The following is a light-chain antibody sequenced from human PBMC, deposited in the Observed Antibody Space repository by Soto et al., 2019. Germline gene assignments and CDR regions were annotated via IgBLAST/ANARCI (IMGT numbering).Light chain of an antibody. J-gene: IGKJ4*01. CDR3: LQDYSYPLT. Sequence: AIQMTQSPSSLSASVGDRVTITCRASQDIRDDLGWYQQKPGKDPNLLIYVASNLQSGVPSRFSGSGSGTEFTLTISSLQPEDFATYYCLQDYSYPLTFGGGTKVEIK. V-gene: IGKV1-6*02. CDR1: QDIRDD. CDR2: VAS.